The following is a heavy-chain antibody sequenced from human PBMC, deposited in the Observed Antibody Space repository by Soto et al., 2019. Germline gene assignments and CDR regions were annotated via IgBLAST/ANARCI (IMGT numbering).Heavy chain of an antibody. Sequence: EVQLVESGGGLVQPGGSLRLSCAASGFTFSSYEMNWVRQAPGKGLEWVSYISSSGSTIYYADSVKGRFTISRDNAKNSLYLQMNSLRAEDTAVYYCARGTREVGGITMIVVVITGDYYGMDVWGHGTTVTVSS. J-gene: IGHJ6*02. V-gene: IGHV3-48*03. D-gene: IGHD3-22*01. CDR3: ARGTREVGGITMIVVVITGDYYGMDV. CDR2: ISSSGSTI. CDR1: GFTFSSYE.